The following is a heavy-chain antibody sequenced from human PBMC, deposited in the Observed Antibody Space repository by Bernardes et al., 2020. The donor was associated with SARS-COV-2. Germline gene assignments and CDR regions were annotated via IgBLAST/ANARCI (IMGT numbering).Heavy chain of an antibody. Sequence: SETLSLTCTVSGGSISGYYWSWIRQPPGKGLEWIGYVYYSGTTNYNPSLKSRGTISVDTSKNQFSLRLNSVTAADTALYYCARFIAAGSRWLDYWGQGTLVTVSS. V-gene: IGHV4-59*01. CDR2: VYYSGTT. CDR3: ARFIAAGSRWLDY. J-gene: IGHJ4*02. CDR1: GGSISGYY. D-gene: IGHD2-21*01.